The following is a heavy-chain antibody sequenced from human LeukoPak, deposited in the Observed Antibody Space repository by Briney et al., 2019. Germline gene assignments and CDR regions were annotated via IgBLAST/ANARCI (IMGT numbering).Heavy chain of an antibody. CDR1: GGSFSGYY. CDR3: ARHVYDYVWGSYRWSFDY. D-gene: IGHD3-16*02. V-gene: IGHV4-34*01. CDR2: INHSGST. J-gene: IGHJ4*02. Sequence: PSETPSLTCAVYGGSFSGYYWSWIRQPPGKGLEWIGEINHSGSTNYNPSLKSRVTISVDTSKNQFSLKLSSVTAADTAVYYCARHVYDYVWGSYRWSFDYWGQGTLVTVSS.